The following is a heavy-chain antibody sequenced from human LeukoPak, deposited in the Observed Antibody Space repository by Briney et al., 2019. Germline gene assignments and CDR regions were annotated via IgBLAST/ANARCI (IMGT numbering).Heavy chain of an antibody. CDR1: AFTLSNAW. V-gene: IGHV3-15*07. Sequence: GGSLRLSCAASAFTLSNAWMNWVRQAPGKGLEWVGRIKSKTAGGTTDYAAPVKGRFTISRDDSKAIAYLQMNSLKTEDTAVYHCTRDRGAYNLYDYWGQGTLVTVSS. D-gene: IGHD1-1*01. CDR3: TRDRGAYNLYDY. J-gene: IGHJ4*02. CDR2: IKSKTAGGTT.